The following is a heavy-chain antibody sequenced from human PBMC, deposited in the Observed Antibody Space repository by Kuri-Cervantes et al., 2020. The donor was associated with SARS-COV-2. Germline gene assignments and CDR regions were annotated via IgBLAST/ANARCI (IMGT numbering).Heavy chain of an antibody. CDR2: ISYDGSNK. CDR3: ARGPNCSGGSCYVGLLAY. V-gene: IGHV3-30-3*01. D-gene: IGHD2-15*01. Sequence: GESLKISCAASGFTFSNYAMHWVRQAPGKGLEWVAVISYDGSNKYYADSVKGRFTISRDNSKNTLYLQMNSLRDEDTAVYYCARGPNCSGGSCYVGLLAYWGQGTLVTVSS. CDR1: GFTFSNYA. J-gene: IGHJ4*02.